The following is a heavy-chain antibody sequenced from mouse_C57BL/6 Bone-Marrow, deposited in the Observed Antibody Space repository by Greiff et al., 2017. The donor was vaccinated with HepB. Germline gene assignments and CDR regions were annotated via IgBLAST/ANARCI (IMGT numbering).Heavy chain of an antibody. CDR3: ARGFITTVVGAMDY. Sequence: EVKLVESVAELVRPGASVKLSCTASGFNIKNTYMHWVKQRPEQGLEWIGRIDPANGNTKYAPKFQGKATITADTSSNTAYLQLSSLTSEDTAIYYCARGFITTVVGAMDYWGQGTSVTVSS. D-gene: IGHD1-1*01. CDR2: IDPANGNT. CDR1: GFNIKNTY. V-gene: IGHV14-3*01. J-gene: IGHJ4*01.